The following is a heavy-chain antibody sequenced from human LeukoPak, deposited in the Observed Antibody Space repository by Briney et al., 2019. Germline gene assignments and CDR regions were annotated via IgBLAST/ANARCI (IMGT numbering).Heavy chain of an antibody. V-gene: IGHV4-39*01. J-gene: IGHJ6*03. CDR1: GDSISSGSYY. Sequence: PSETLSLTCTVSGDSISSGSYYWGWIRQPPGKGLEWIGSIYYSGPTYYNPSLKSRVTISVDTSKNQFSLNLSSVTAADTAIYYCARLGYYCYMDVWGKGTTVTVSS. CDR2: IYYSGPT. CDR3: ARLGYYCYMDV.